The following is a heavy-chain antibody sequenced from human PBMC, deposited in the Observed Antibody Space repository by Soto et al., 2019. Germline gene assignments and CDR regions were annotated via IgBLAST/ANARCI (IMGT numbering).Heavy chain of an antibody. CDR3: ARTYSAYERHFDY. D-gene: IGHD5-12*01. CDR2: IDYSGNI. Sequence: SETLSLTCTVSGGSISSESYYWSWVRQPPGKGLEWIGTIDYSGNIYYNPSLKSRVTIPVDTSKTQFSLKLSSVTAADTAVYYCARTYSAYERHFDYWGQGTLVTVS. CDR1: GGSISSESYY. V-gene: IGHV4-39*01. J-gene: IGHJ4*02.